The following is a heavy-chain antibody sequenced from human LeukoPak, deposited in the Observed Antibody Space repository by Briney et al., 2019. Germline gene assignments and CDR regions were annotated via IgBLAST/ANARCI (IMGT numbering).Heavy chain of an antibody. J-gene: IGHJ4*02. V-gene: IGHV4-59*08. Sequence: PSETPSLTCTVSGGSISSYYWSWIRQPPGKGLEWIGYIYYSGSTNYNPSLKSRVTISVDTSKNQFSLKLSSVTAADTAVYYCARHDQSDFGYWGQGTLVTVSS. CDR2: IYYSGST. CDR1: GGSISSYY. CDR3: ARHDQSDFGY.